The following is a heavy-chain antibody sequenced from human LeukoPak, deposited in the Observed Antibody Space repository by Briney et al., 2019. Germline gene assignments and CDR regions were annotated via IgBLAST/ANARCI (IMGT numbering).Heavy chain of an antibody. CDR3: AKDQTGDYYFDY. CDR2: VSSIVNYE. J-gene: IGHJ4*02. CDR1: GFTFSSYA. D-gene: IGHD1-1*01. V-gene: IGHV3-30-3*01. Sequence: PGRSLRLSCVASGFTFSSYAVHWVRQAPGKGLEWVAVVSSIVNYEYYADSVKGRFTISRDNSKNTLYLQMNSLRAEDTAVYYCAKDQTGDYYFDYWGQGTLVTVSS.